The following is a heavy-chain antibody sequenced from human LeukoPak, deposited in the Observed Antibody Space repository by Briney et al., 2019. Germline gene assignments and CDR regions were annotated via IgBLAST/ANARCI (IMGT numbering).Heavy chain of an antibody. CDR3: ARESSGLQWDLDY. CDR2: IWYDGSNK. Sequence: GGSLRLSCAASGFTFSSYGMHWVRQAPGKGLEWVAVIWYDGSNKYYADSVKGRFTISRDNSKNTLYLQMNSLRAEDTAVYYCARESSGLQWDLDYWGQGTLVTVSS. V-gene: IGHV3-33*01. D-gene: IGHD4-11*01. CDR1: GFTFSSYG. J-gene: IGHJ4*02.